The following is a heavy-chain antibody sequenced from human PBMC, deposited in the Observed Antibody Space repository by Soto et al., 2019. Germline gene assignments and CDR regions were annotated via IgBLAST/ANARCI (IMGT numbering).Heavy chain of an antibody. D-gene: IGHD2-15*01. J-gene: IGHJ6*02. CDR2: LVVGTGNT. CDR3: ATGAYCSGGSCSDYYYYYGMDL. V-gene: IGHV1-58*01. CDR1: GFTFRSSA. Sequence: GASVKVSCKTSGFTFRSSAVQWVRQARGQRLEWIGWLVVGTGNTNYAQKFQQRVTISSGRSTNTVSMELSSLTSEDTAVYYCATGAYCSGGSCSDYYYYYGMDLWGQGTTVTVSS.